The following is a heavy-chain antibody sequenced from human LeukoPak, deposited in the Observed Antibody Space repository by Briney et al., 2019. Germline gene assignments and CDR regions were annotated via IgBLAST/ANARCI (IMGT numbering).Heavy chain of an antibody. CDR3: AKDLRWIQLWLLRGFDY. CDR2: IPYDGSNK. D-gene: IGHD5-18*01. J-gene: IGHJ4*02. Sequence: GGSLRLSCAASGFTFSSYGMHWVRQAPGKGLEWVAVIPYDGSNKYYADSVKGRFTISRDNSKNTLYLQMNSLRAEDTAVYYCAKDLRWIQLWLLRGFDYWGQGTLVTVSS. CDR1: GFTFSSYG. V-gene: IGHV3-30*18.